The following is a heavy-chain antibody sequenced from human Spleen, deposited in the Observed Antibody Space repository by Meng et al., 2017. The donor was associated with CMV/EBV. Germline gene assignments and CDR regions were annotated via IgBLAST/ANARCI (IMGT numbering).Heavy chain of an antibody. CDR1: GFTFTNFA. V-gene: IGHV3-23*01. J-gene: IGHJ4*02. Sequence: GESLKISCAASGFTFTNFAMSWVRQAPGKGLEWVSAVSGSGSSTYYADSVKGRFTISRDNSKNTLYLQMNSLRAEDTAVDYRARVYRGYSYTYYLDYWGQGTLVTVSS. CDR2: VSGSGSST. CDR3: ARVYRGYSYTYYLDY. D-gene: IGHD5-18*01.